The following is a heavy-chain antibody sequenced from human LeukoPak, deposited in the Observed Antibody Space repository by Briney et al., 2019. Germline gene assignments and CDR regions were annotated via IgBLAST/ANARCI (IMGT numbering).Heavy chain of an antibody. D-gene: IGHD6-13*01. CDR2: ISGSGGST. CDR1: GFTFSSYA. Sequence: GGSLRLSCAASGFTFSSYAMSWVRQAPGKGLEWVSAISGSGGSTCYADSVKGRFTISRDNSKNTLYLQMNSLRAEDTAVYYCATQGIAALPFDYWGQGTLVTVSS. CDR3: ATQGIAALPFDY. V-gene: IGHV3-23*01. J-gene: IGHJ4*02.